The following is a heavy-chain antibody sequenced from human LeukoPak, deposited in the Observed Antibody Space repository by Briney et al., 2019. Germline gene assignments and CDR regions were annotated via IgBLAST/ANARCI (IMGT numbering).Heavy chain of an antibody. CDR1: GGSISSGGYY. Sequence: SQTLSLTCTVSGGSISSGGYYWSWIRQHPGKGLEWIGYIYYSGSTYYNPSLKSRVTISVDTSKNQFSLKLSSVAAADTAVYYCARGGYSGYDIRGNLDYWGQGTLVTVSS. D-gene: IGHD5-12*01. V-gene: IGHV4-31*03. J-gene: IGHJ4*02. CDR2: IYYSGST. CDR3: ARGGYSGYDIRGNLDY.